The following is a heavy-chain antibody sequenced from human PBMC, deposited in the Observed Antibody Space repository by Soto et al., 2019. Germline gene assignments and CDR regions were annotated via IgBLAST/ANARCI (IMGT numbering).Heavy chain of an antibody. CDR2: ISAYNGNT. J-gene: IGHJ5*02. CDR1: GYTFTSYG. Sequence: GASVKVSCKASGYTFTSYGISWVRQAPGQGLEWMGWISAYNGNTNYAQKLQGRVTMTTDTSTSTAYMELRSLRSDDTAVYYCARLPYYDFWSGSNWFDPWGQGTLVTVSS. D-gene: IGHD3-3*01. V-gene: IGHV1-18*01. CDR3: ARLPYYDFWSGSNWFDP.